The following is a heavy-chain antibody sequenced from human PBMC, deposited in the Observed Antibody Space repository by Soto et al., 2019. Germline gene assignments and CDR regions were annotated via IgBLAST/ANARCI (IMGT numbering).Heavy chain of an antibody. CDR3: ARAGTGDEGWFAD. CDR2: ITADSRVI. D-gene: IGHD2-21*02. V-gene: IGHV3-48*02. Sequence: EVQLVESGGGLVQPGGSLRLSCAGSGFTFSIYSMTWVRQAPGKGLEWLSFITADSRVIFYADSVRGRFTISRDNAKTSLYLQMIILREVDTAIYYCARAGTGDEGWFADWGQGVPVTVSS. J-gene: IGHJ5*02. CDR1: GFTFSIYS.